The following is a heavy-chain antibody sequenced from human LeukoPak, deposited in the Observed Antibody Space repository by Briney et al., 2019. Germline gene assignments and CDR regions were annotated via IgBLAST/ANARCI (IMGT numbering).Heavy chain of an antibody. D-gene: IGHD5-24*01. CDR1: VFIYIPYA. Sequence: GRAVSLSCAACVFIYIPYAMHWVRQARGKGLEWVAVISYDGSNEYYVDSVNGRFTICRDKSKNILYLKMNSLTAEDTGVYYCARDSLKNGYNYDYLDYWGQGTLVTVSS. J-gene: IGHJ4*02. CDR3: ARDSLKNGYNYDYLDY. CDR2: ISYDGSNE. V-gene: IGHV3-30-3*01.